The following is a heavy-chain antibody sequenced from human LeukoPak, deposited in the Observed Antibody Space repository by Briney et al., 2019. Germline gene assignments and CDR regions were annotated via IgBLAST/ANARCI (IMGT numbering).Heavy chain of an antibody. J-gene: IGHJ3*02. D-gene: IGHD6-19*01. CDR1: CYTFTSYG. V-gene: IGHV1-18*01. Sequence: ASVKVSCKASCYTFTSYGISWVRQAPGQGLEWMGWISAYNGNTNYAQKLQGRVTMTTDTSTSTAYMELRSLRSDDTAVYYCAADGGSGWPPGAFDIWGQGTMVTVSS. CDR3: AADGGSGWPPGAFDI. CDR2: ISAYNGNT.